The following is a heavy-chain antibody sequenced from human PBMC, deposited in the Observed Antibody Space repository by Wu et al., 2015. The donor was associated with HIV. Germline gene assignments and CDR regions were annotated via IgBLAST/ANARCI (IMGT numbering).Heavy chain of an antibody. D-gene: IGHD6-13*01. V-gene: IGHV1-2*02. CDR2: LNPNYGTT. J-gene: IGHJ4*01. CDR1: GTTFSSYA. Sequence: QVQLVQSGAEVKKPGSSVKVSCKASGTTFSSYAISWVRQAPGQGLEWMGWLNPNYGTTNYAQKFEGRVTFTRDRSTNTAYMELSRLRSEDTAVYYCARALDLRRNNRWYHPIDYWAEERRSPSPQ. CDR3: ARALDLRRNNRWYHPIDY.